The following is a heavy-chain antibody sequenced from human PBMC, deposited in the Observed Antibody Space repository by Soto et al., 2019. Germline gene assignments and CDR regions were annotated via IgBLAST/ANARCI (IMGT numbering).Heavy chain of an antibody. CDR2: ISSSSSYI. J-gene: IGHJ4*02. Sequence: PGGSLRLSCAASGFTFSSYSMSWVRQAPGKGLEWVSSISSSSSYIYYADSVKGRFTISRDNAKNSLYLQMNSLRAEDTAVYYCARDGRYYDSSAPIDYWGQGTLVTVSS. CDR3: ARDGRYYDSSAPIDY. D-gene: IGHD3-22*01. CDR1: GFTFSSYS. V-gene: IGHV3-21*01.